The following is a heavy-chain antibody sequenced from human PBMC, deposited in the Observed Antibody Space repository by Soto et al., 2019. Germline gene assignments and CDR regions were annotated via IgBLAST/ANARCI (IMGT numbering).Heavy chain of an antibody. CDR1: GFTFSSYW. V-gene: IGHV3-74*01. D-gene: IGHD3-16*01. CDR3: ARGGYYYYYGMDV. CDR2: INSDGSST. J-gene: IGHJ6*02. Sequence: GGSLRLSCAASGFTFSSYWMHWVRQAPGKGLVWVSRINSDGSSTSYADSVKGRFTISRDNAKNTLYLQMNSLRAEDTAVYYCARGGYYYYYGMDVWGQGTTVTVSS.